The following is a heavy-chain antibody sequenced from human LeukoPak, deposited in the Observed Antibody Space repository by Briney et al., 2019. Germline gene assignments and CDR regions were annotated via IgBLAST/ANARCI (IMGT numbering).Heavy chain of an antibody. J-gene: IGHJ3*02. CDR1: GFTVSSNY. D-gene: IGHD3-9*01. CDR3: ARDPGGGYNNYAFDI. V-gene: IGHV3-53*01. Sequence: GGSLRLSCAASGFTVSSNYMSWVRQAPGKGLEWVSVIYSGGSTYYADSVKGRFTISRGNSKNTLYLQMNSLRAEDTAVYYCARDPGGGYNNYAFDIWGQGTMVTVSS. CDR2: IYSGGST.